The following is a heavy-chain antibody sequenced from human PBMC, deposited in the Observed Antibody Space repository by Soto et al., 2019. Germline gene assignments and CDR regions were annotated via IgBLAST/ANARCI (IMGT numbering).Heavy chain of an antibody. CDR2: LYYSGST. CDR3: ARHSSSKRDY. CDR1: GGSISSSSYY. J-gene: IGHJ4*02. D-gene: IGHD4-4*01. V-gene: IGHV4-39*01. Sequence: PSATLSLTCTVSGGSISSSSYYWGWIRQPPGKGLEWIGSLYYSGSTYYTPSLKSRVTISVDTTKNQFFLKLSSVTAADTAVDYWARHSSSKRDYWGQGTLVTV.